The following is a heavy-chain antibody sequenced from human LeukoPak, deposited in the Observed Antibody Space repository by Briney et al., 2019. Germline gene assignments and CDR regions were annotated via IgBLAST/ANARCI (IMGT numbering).Heavy chain of an antibody. V-gene: IGHV3-48*03. Sequence: GGSLRLSCAASGFTFSTYGMNWVRQVPGKGLESVAYISRSGSTIHYADSVKGRFAITRDNAKNSLYLQMAGLTAEDTAVYYCARGKTATVGSTNYYYYMDVWGKGTTVIVSS. CDR3: ARGKTATVGSTNYYYYMDV. J-gene: IGHJ6*03. CDR2: ISRSGSTI. CDR1: GFTFSTYG. D-gene: IGHD1-26*01.